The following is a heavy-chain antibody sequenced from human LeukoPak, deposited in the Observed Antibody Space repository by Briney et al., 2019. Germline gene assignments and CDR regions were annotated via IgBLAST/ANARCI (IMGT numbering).Heavy chain of an antibody. CDR2: IYHTGNT. V-gene: IGHV4-38-2*01. Sequence: PSETLSLTCAVAGYSISSGYYWAWIRQPPGRGLEWIANIYHTGNTYYNPSLNSRVTMSVDTSKNQFSLRLSSVTAADTAVYYCARAGGSSSPYYYYMDVWGKGTTVTVSS. D-gene: IGHD6-6*01. J-gene: IGHJ6*03. CDR3: ARAGGSSSPYYYYMDV. CDR1: GYSISSGYY.